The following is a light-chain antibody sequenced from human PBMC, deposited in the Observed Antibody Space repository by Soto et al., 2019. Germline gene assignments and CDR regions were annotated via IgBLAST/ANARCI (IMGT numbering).Light chain of an antibody. J-gene: IGKJ1*01. CDR1: KSFSRSY. CDR3: QQYGDSSRT. Sequence: PGERATLSCRASKSFSRSYLAWYQQKPGQAPRLLIYGASSRATGIPDRFSGSGSGTDFTLTISRLEPEDFAVYYCQQYGDSSRTFGQGTKVDIK. CDR2: GAS. V-gene: IGKV3-20*01.